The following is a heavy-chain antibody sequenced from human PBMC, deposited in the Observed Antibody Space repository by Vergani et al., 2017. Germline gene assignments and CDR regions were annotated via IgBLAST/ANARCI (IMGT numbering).Heavy chain of an antibody. CDR3: ARPRSIFGVVISNPVDY. D-gene: IGHD3-3*01. V-gene: IGHV3-11*04. CDR1: GFTFSDYY. J-gene: IGHJ4*02. CDR2: ISSSGSTI. Sequence: QVQLVESGGGLVKPGGSLRLSCAASGFTFSDYYMSWIRQAPGKGLEWVSYISSSGSTIYYADSVKGRFTISRDNSKNTLYLQMNSLRAEDTAVYYCARPRSIFGVVISNPVDYWGQGTLVTVSS.